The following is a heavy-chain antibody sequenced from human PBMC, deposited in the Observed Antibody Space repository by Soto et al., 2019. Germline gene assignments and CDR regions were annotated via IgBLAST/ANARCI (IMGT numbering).Heavy chain of an antibody. J-gene: IGHJ4*02. CDR2: IYYSGST. V-gene: IGHV4-39*01. Sequence: PSETLSLTCTVSGGSISSSSYYWGWIRQPPGKGLEWIGSIYYSGSTYYNPSLKSRVTISVDTSKNQFSLKLSSVTAAGTAVYYCARTLTGGSSSSHLDPFDYWGQGTLVTVSS. CDR3: ARTLTGGSSSSHLDPFDY. D-gene: IGHD6-6*01. CDR1: GGSISSSSYY.